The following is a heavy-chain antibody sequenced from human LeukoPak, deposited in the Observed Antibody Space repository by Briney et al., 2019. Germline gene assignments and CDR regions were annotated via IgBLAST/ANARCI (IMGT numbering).Heavy chain of an antibody. D-gene: IGHD2-15*01. CDR3: ARDSRRILPSD. CDR2: IYSGGST. Sequence: PGGSLRLSCAASGFTVSSNYMSWVRQAPGKGLEWVSFIYSGGSTYYADSVKGRFTISRDNSKNTLYPQMNSLRAEDTAVYYCARDSRRILPSDWGQGTLVTVSS. J-gene: IGHJ4*02. V-gene: IGHV3-66*01. CDR1: GFTVSSNY.